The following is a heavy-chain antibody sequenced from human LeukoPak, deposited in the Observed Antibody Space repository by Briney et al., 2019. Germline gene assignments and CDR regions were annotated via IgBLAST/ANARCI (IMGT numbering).Heavy chain of an antibody. V-gene: IGHV3-21*01. D-gene: IGHD6-13*01. CDR2: ISGSNSYI. CDR1: GFTFNSYS. J-gene: IGHJ4*02. CDR3: ARGGIAAAGNFVY. Sequence: GGSLRLSCAASGFTFNSYSMNWVRQAPGKGLEWVSSISGSNSYIYYADSMKGRFTISRDNAKNSLYLQMNSLRAEDTAVYYCARGGIAAAGNFVYWGQGTLVTVSS.